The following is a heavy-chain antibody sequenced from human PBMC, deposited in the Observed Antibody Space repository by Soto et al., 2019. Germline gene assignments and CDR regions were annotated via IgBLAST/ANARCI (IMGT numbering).Heavy chain of an antibody. CDR1: GGSISSYY. V-gene: IGHV4-4*07. CDR3: AREVAVTGWFDP. CDR2: IYTSGST. J-gene: IGHJ5*02. Sequence: QVQLQESGPGLVKPSETLSLTCTVSGGSISSYYWSWIRQPAGKRLEWIGRIYTSGSTNYNPSLKCRVTMSVDTSKNQFSRKLSSVTAADAAVYYCAREVAVTGWFDPWGQGTLVTVSS. D-gene: IGHD6-19*01.